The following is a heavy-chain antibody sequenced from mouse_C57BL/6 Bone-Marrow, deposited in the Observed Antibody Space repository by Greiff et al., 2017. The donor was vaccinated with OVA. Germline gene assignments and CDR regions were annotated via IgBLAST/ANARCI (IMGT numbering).Heavy chain of an antibody. CDR2: ILPGSGSP. J-gene: IGHJ1*03. Sequence: QVQLQQSGAELMKPGASVKLSCKATGYTFTGYWIEWVKQRPGHGLEWSGEILPGSGSPNYNEKFKGKATFTADTSSNTAYIHLSSLTTEDSAIYYCARDPYYYGSRRGYWYFDVWGTGTTVTVSS. V-gene: IGHV1-9*01. CDR1: GYTFTGYW. CDR3: ARDPYYYGSRRGYWYFDV. D-gene: IGHD1-1*01.